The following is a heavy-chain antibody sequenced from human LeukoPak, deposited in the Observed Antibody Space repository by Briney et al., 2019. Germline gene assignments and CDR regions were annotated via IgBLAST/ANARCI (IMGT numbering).Heavy chain of an antibody. V-gene: IGHV3-33*01. CDR1: GFTFSSYG. CDR2: IWYDGG. D-gene: IGHD6-19*01. CDR3: ARGGSGWQIDF. Sequence: PGGSLRLSCAASGFTFSSYGMHWVRQAPGKGLEWVAVIWYDGGIYADSVKGRFPISRDSSKNTLYLQMNSLRAEDTAVYYCARGGSGWQIDFWGQGALVTVSS. J-gene: IGHJ4*02.